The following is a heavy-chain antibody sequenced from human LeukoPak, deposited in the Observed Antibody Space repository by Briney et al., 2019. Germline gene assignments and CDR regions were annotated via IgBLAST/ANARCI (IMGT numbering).Heavy chain of an antibody. D-gene: IGHD3-22*01. CDR3: ARHHTKYCDSSGYPGHFDY. CDR2: IYPGDSDT. J-gene: IGHJ4*02. Sequence: GESLKISCKGSGYSFTSYWIGWVRQMPGKGLEWMGIIYPGDSDTRYSPSFQGQVTISADKSISTAYLQWSSLKASDTAMYYCARHHTKYCDSSGYPGHFDYWGQGTLVTVSS. CDR1: GYSFTSYW. V-gene: IGHV5-51*01.